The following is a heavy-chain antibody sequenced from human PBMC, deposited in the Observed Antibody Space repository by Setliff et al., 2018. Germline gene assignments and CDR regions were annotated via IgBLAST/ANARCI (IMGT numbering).Heavy chain of an antibody. Sequence: LRLSCAASGFTFNTYAMSWVRQAPGKGLEWVSTIIGSGISTYYADSVQGRVTISRDNHKNTLHLQMNSLRVEDTAIYYCAKSPHDFWSGRVFFDYWGQGMLVTVSS. CDR3: AKSPHDFWSGRVFFDY. CDR2: IIGSGIST. D-gene: IGHD3-3*01. V-gene: IGHV3-23*01. J-gene: IGHJ4*01. CDR1: GFTFNTYA.